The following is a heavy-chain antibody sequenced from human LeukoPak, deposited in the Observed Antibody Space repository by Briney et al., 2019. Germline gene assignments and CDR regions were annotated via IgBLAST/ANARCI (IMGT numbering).Heavy chain of an antibody. CDR3: ASDILTGYYLRY. D-gene: IGHD3-9*01. CDR2: IYYSGST. J-gene: IGHJ4*02. CDR1: GGSISSSSYY. V-gene: IGHV4-39*07. Sequence: SETLSLTCTVSGGSISSSSYYWGWIRQPPGKGLEWIGSIYYSGSTYYNPSLKSRVTISVDTSKNQFSLKLSSVIAADTAVYYCASDILTGYYLRYWGQGTLVTVSS.